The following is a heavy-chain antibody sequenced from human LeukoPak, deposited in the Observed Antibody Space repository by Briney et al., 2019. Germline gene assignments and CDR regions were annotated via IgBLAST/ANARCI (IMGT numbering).Heavy chain of an antibody. V-gene: IGHV5-51*01. Sequence: GESLKISXKGSGYSFTSYWIGWVRQMPGKGLEWMGIIYPGDSDTRYSPSFQGQVTISADKSISTAYLRWSSLKASDTAMYYCASPSVVPAAIYAFDIWGQGTMVTVSS. CDR3: ASPSVVPAAIYAFDI. J-gene: IGHJ3*02. CDR2: IYPGDSDT. D-gene: IGHD2-2*01. CDR1: GYSFTSYW.